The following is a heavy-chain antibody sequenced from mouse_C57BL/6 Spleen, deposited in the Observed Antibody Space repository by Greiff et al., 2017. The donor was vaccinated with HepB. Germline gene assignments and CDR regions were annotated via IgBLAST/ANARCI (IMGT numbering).Heavy chain of an antibody. CDR1: GYTFTSYW. J-gene: IGHJ2*01. Sequence: QVQLQQPGAELVKPGASVKMSCKASGYTFTSYWITWVKQRPGQGLEWIGAFYPGSGSTNYNEKFKSKATLTVDTSSSTAYMQLSSLTSEDSAVYDCARDGRGFDYGGEGTTLTVSS. V-gene: IGHV1-55*01. D-gene: IGHD2-3*01. CDR3: ARDGRGFDY. CDR2: FYPGSGST.